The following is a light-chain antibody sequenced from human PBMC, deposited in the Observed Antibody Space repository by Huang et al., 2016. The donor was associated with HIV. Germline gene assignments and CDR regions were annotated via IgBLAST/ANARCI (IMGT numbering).Light chain of an antibody. CDR2: ATS. CDR1: QSVSSY. Sequence: EIVLTQSPATLSLSPGDRATLSCRASQSVSSYFAWYQQKPGQAPRLLIYATSTRATCVPARFSGSGSGTDFTLTISSLEPEDFANYYCQQRISWPPSYTFGQGTKVEI. V-gene: IGKV3-11*01. J-gene: IGKJ2*01. CDR3: QQRISWPPSYT.